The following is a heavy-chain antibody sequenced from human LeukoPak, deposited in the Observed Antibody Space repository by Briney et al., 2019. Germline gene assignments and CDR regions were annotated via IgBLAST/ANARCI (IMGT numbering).Heavy chain of an antibody. D-gene: IGHD3-3*01. V-gene: IGHV3-30*02. J-gene: IGHJ4*02. Sequence: GGSLRLSCAASGFSFKDYGMHWVRQAPGKGLEWVAFIRYDGSNKYYADSVKGRFTISRDNSKNTLYLQMNSPRAEDTAVYYCAKDGYDFWSGYGHYFDYWGQGTLVTVSS. CDR1: GFSFKDYG. CDR2: IRYDGSNK. CDR3: AKDGYDFWSGYGHYFDY.